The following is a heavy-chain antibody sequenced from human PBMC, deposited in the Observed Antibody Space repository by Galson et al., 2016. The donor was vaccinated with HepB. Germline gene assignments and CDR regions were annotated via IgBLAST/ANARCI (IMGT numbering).Heavy chain of an antibody. V-gene: IGHV3-23*03. J-gene: IGHJ6*02. D-gene: IGHD2-2*01. Sequence: SLRLSCAASGFSFSSHNMAWVRQAPGKGLEWVSSTDDAIATLWYADSVKGRFTISRDNAKNTLSLQMNSLRAEDTAVYYCARGYCSSTSCDYYYAMDVWGRGTTVTVSS. CDR1: GFSFSSHN. CDR2: TDDAIATL. CDR3: ARGYCSSTSCDYYYAMDV.